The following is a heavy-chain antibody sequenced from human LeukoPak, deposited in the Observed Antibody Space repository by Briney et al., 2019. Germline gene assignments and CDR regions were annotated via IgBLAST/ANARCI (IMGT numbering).Heavy chain of an antibody. CDR1: GYSFTSYW. V-gene: IGHV5-51*01. CDR2: IYPGDSDT. J-gene: IGHJ4*02. CDR3: ARQVQYCGGDCYQYFDY. Sequence: GESLKISCKGSGYSFTSYWIGWVRQMPGKGLEWMGIIYPGDSDTRYSPSFQGRVTISADKSISTAYLQWSSLKASDTAMYYCARQVQYCGGDCYQYFDYWGQGTLVTVSS. D-gene: IGHD2-21*02.